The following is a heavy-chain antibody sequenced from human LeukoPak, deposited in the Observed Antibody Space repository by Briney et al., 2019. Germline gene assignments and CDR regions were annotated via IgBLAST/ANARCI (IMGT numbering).Heavy chain of an antibody. V-gene: IGHV3-21*01. CDR1: GFTFSSYS. CDR2: ISSSSSYI. J-gene: IGHJ4*02. D-gene: IGHD6-6*01. CDR3: AREGGIIGSSPEDY. Sequence: GGXLRLSCAASGFTFSSYSMNWVRQAPGKGLEWVSSISSSSSYIYYADSVKGRFTISRDNAKNSLYLQMNSLRAEDTAVYYCAREGGIIGSSPEDYWGQGTLVTVSS.